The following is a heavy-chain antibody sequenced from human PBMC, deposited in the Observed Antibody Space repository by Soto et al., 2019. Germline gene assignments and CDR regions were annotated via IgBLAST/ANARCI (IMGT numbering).Heavy chain of an antibody. CDR3: VRADDGIEGVYSGLAV. D-gene: IGHD1-26*01. V-gene: IGHV4-39*01. Sequence: SETLSLTCTVAGGSIISISYHWGWIRQPPGKGLEWIGSIYYSGSTYYNPSLKSRVTISVDTSKNQFSLKLSSVTAADTAVYYCVRADDGIEGVYSGLAVWGKGSMVPVS. CDR2: IYYSGST. CDR1: GGSIISISYH. J-gene: IGHJ6*03.